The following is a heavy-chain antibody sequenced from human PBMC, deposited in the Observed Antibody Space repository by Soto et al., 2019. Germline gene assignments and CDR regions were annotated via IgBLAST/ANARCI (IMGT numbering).Heavy chain of an antibody. D-gene: IGHD3-22*01. Sequence: TLSLTCTVSGGSLMIGTYYWSWIRQHPGKGLEWIGYIYYSGSTYYNPSLKSRVSISVDTSNNQFFLKLSSVTAADTAVYYCVRGGYYQNMHSALDAFDIWGQGTMVTVS. CDR3: VRGGYYQNMHSALDAFDI. CDR2: IYYSGST. J-gene: IGHJ3*02. CDR1: GGSLMIGTYY. V-gene: IGHV4-31*03.